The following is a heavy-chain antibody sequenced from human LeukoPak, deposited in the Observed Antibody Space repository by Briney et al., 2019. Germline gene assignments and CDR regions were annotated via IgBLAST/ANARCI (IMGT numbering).Heavy chain of an antibody. J-gene: IGHJ4*02. D-gene: IGHD2-15*01. CDR1: GFTFSSYT. CDR3: ASQGGFDY. V-gene: IGHV3-21*01. CDR2: ISSGSSYI. Sequence: GGSLRLSCAASGFTFSSYTMNWIRQAPGKGLEWVSSISSGSSYIYYADSVKGRFTISRDDAKNSLYLQMNSLRAEGTAVYYCASQGGFDYWGQGTPVTVSS.